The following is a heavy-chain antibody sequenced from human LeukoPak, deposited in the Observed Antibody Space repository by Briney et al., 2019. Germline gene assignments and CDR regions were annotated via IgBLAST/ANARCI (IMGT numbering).Heavy chain of an antibody. Sequence: TGGSLRLSCAASRFTFSRYGMHWVRQAPGKGLEWVAFIRYDGSNKHYADSVKGRFTISRDNSKNTLYLQMNSLRAEDTAVYYCARGSGEMATREPRLFDYWGQGTLVTVSS. D-gene: IGHD5-24*01. V-gene: IGHV3-30*02. J-gene: IGHJ4*02. CDR1: RFTFSRYG. CDR3: ARGSGEMATREPRLFDY. CDR2: IRYDGSNK.